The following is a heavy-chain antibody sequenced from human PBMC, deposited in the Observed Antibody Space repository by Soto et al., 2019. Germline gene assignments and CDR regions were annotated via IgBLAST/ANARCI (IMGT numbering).Heavy chain of an antibody. V-gene: IGHV3-33*01. CDR1: GFTFSSYG. CDR3: ARDQGRGYSYGFDY. J-gene: IGHJ4*02. Sequence: QVQLVESGGGVVQPGRSLRLSCAASGFTFSSYGMHWVRQAPGKGLEWVAVIWYDGSNKYYADSVKGRFTISRDNSKXTLYLQMXXLXAXXTXXXXCARDQGRGYSYGFDYWGQGTLVTVSS. D-gene: IGHD5-18*01. CDR2: IWYDGSNK.